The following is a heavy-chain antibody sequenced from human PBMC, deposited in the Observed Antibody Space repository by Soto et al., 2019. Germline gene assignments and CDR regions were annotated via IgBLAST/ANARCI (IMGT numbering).Heavy chain of an antibody. J-gene: IGHJ5*02. CDR1: GFTFSSNS. CDR3: ARVIWSGHLTSDL. Sequence: EVQVVESGRGLVQPGGSLRLSCAASGFTFSSNSMNWVRQAPGKGLEWISYISSSSSTIYADSVKGRFTISRDNAKNSLYLQMNSLRDEDTAVYYCARVIWSGHLTSDLWGQGTLVTVFS. D-gene: IGHD3-3*01. V-gene: IGHV3-48*02. CDR2: ISSSSSTI.